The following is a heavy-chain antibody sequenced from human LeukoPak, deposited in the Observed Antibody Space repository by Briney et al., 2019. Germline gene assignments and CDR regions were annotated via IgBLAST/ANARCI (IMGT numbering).Heavy chain of an antibody. CDR3: ARAYDYVWGSHAAFDY. J-gene: IGHJ4*02. V-gene: IGHV3-11*06. CDR2: ISSSSSYI. D-gene: IGHD3-16*01. CDR1: GFTFSDYY. Sequence: GGSLRLSCAASGFTFSDYYMSWIRQAPGKGLEWVSSISSSSSYIYYADSVKGRFTISRDNAKNSLYLQMNSLRAEDTAVYYCARAYDYVWGSHAAFDYWGQGTLVTISS.